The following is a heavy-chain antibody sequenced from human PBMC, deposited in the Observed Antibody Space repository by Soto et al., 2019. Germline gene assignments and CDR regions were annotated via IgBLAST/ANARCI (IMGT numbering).Heavy chain of an antibody. CDR3: ARRDGIVSLYNPEFEH. CDR2: ISGSDGST. D-gene: IGHD1-1*01. CDR1: VFTFSSYA. J-gene: IGHJ5*02. V-gene: IGHV3-23*01. Sequence: GSLILSFATSVFTFSSYAMICVLHAPGKGLEWVSVISGSDGSTYYADSVKGRFTISRDNSKNTLFLKMNSLRGEDTAVYYCARRDGIVSLYNPEFEHRGKGNMVTVSS.